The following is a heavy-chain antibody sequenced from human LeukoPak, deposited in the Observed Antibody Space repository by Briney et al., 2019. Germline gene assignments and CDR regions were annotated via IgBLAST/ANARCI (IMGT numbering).Heavy chain of an antibody. CDR3: ARNLGYCSGERCYYFDP. Sequence: GGSLRLSCTVSGFTVSSNSMSWIRQAPGKGPEWISYITNTGKIVNYADSVKGRFTISRDNTQNSLYLQMNNLRAEDTAVYYCARNLGYCSGERCYYFDPWGHGVLVTVSS. CDR2: ITNTGKIV. D-gene: IGHD2-15*01. CDR1: GFTVSSNS. J-gene: IGHJ5*02. V-gene: IGHV3-11*04.